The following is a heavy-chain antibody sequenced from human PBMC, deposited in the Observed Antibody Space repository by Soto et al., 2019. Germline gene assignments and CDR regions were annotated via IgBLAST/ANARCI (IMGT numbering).Heavy chain of an antibody. D-gene: IGHD3-22*01. CDR2: IRSKGYGGTT. V-gene: IGHV3-49*03. CDR1: GFTFGDYA. J-gene: IGHJ4*02. Sequence: SLRLSCTTSGFTFGDYAMSWFRQAPGKXLEWVGFIRSKGYGGTTQYAASVKGRFTISRDDSESIAYLQMDSLKTEDTALYYCARVGSASLMVVVIADHWGQGTQVTVSS. CDR3: ARVGSASLMVVVIADH.